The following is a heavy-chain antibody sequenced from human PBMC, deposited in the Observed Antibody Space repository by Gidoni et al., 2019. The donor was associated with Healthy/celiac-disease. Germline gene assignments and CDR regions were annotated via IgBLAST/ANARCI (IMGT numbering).Heavy chain of an antibody. J-gene: IGHJ4*02. CDR1: GFTFSSYG. D-gene: IGHD3-22*01. CDR3: AKDGPQYYYDSSGYPEPNFDY. V-gene: IGHV3-30*18. Sequence: QVQLVESGGGVVQPGRSLRLSCAASGFTFSSYGLHWVRQAPGKGLEWVAVISYDGSNKYYADSVKGRFTISRDNSKNTLYLQMNSLRAEDTAVYYCAKDGPQYYYDSSGYPEPNFDYWGQGTLVTVSS. CDR2: ISYDGSNK.